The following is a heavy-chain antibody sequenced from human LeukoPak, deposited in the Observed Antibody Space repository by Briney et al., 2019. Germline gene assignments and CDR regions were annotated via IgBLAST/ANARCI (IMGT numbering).Heavy chain of an antibody. J-gene: IGHJ4*02. CDR1: GYTFTDYY. D-gene: IGHD6-13*01. CDR3: ATAGAAAGGYYFDY. CDR2: VDPEDGET. Sequence: APXKISCKVSGYTFTDYYMHWVQQAPGKGLEWMGLVDPEDGETIYAEKFQGRVTITADTSTDTAYMELSSLRSEDTAVYYCATAGAAAGGYYFDYWGQGTLVTVSS. V-gene: IGHV1-69-2*01.